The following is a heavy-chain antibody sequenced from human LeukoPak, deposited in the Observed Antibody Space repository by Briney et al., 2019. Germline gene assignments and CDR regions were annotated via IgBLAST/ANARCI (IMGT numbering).Heavy chain of an antibody. V-gene: IGHV1-24*01. CDR2: FDPEDGET. Sequence: GASVKVSCKASGYTFSNYGMSWVRQAPGHGLEWMGGFDPEDGETIYAQKFQGRVAMTEDTSTDTAYMELSSLRSEDTAVYYCATRSEYNWNDPQDAFDIWGQGTMVTVSS. CDR3: ATRSEYNWNDPQDAFDI. CDR1: GYTFSNYG. J-gene: IGHJ3*02. D-gene: IGHD1-1*01.